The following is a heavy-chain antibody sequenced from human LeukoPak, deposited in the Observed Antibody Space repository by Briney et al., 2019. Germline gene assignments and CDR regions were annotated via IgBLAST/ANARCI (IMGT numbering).Heavy chain of an antibody. D-gene: IGHD6-13*01. V-gene: IGHV3-11*05. Sequence: GGSLRLSCAASGFTFSDYYMSWIRQAPGKGLEWVSYISSSSSYTNYADSVKGRFTISRDNSKNTLYLQMNSLRAEDTAVYYCAREGSSSSFGYWGQGTLVTVSS. CDR3: AREGSSSSFGY. J-gene: IGHJ4*02. CDR1: GFTFSDYY. CDR2: ISSSSSYT.